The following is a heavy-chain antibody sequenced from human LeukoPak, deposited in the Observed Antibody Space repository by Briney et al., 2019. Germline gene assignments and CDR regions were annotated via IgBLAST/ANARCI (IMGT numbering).Heavy chain of an antibody. CDR3: ARGDYYYYMDV. Sequence: GASVKVSCKASGYSFTSHYMHWVRQAPGQGLEWMGMINPSGGRTTYAQKFEDRVALTRDTSTTTVYMELSSLRSEDTAVYYCARGDYYYYMDVWGTGTTVIVSS. V-gene: IGHV1-46*01. J-gene: IGHJ6*03. CDR1: GYSFTSHY. CDR2: INPSGGRT.